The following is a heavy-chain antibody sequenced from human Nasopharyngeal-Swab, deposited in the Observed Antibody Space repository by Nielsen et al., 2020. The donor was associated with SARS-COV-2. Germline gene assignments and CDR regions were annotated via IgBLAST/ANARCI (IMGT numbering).Heavy chain of an antibody. Sequence: VRQMPGKALEWLAVIYWDDDKRYSPSLKSRLTITKDTSKNQVVLTMTNMDPVDTATYYCAHSQSIVVVVAPSHYFDYWGQGTLVTVSS. CDR3: AHSQSIVVVVAPSHYFDY. CDR2: IYWDDDK. J-gene: IGHJ4*02. D-gene: IGHD2-15*01. V-gene: IGHV2-5*02.